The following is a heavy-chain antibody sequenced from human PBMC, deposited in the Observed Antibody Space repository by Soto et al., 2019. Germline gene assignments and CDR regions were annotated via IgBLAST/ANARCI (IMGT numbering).Heavy chain of an antibody. CDR1: GFTFSSYA. V-gene: IGHV3-23*01. CDR2: ISGSDGST. D-gene: IGHD1-26*01. CDR3: AKSIGYYIFDY. J-gene: IGHJ4*02. Sequence: ETLSLSCAASGFTFSSYAMSWVRQAPGKGLEWVSAISGSDGSTYYADSVKGRFTISRDNSKNTLYLQVNSLRAEDTAVYYCAKSIGYYIFDYWGQGTLVTVSS.